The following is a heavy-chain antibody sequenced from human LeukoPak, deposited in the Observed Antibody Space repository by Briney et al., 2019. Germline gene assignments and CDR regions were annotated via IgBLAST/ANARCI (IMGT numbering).Heavy chain of an antibody. Sequence: GASVKVSCKASGYTFTSYAMHWVRQAPGQRLEWMGWINAGNGNTKYSQKFQGRVTITRDTSASTAYMELGSLRSEDTAVYYCARGPPEPDVLLWFGEFRWGLYDYWGQGTLVTVSS. D-gene: IGHD3-10*01. J-gene: IGHJ4*02. CDR2: INAGNGNT. V-gene: IGHV1-3*01. CDR1: GYTFTSYA. CDR3: ARGPPEPDVLLWFGEFRWGLYDY.